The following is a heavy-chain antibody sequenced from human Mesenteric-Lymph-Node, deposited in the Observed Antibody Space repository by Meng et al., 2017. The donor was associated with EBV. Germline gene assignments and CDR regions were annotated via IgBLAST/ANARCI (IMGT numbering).Heavy chain of an antibody. D-gene: IGHD4-17*01. CDR1: SVSVSSGHW. V-gene: IGHV4-4*02. CDR2: ISHSEST. J-gene: IGHJ4*02. Sequence: QWPLQESGPGLVQPSGTLSLTCAVSSVSVSSGHWWSWVRQPPGKGLEWIGEISHSESTNYNPSLKSRVTISLDKSENQFSLRLTSVTAADTAMYYCARDPYGATDFWGQGTLVTVSS. CDR3: ARDPYGATDF.